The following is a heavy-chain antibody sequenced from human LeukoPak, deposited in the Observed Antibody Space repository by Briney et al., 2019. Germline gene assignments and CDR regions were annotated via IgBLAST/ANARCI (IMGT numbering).Heavy chain of an antibody. CDR3: ARHVWDLTVTYNWFDP. V-gene: IGHV5-51*01. J-gene: IGHJ5*02. D-gene: IGHD4-17*01. CDR2: IYPGDSDT. CDR1: GSSFSTNW. Sequence: NRGESLQISGQTSGSSFSTNWIGWVRQLPGKGLESRGIIYPGDSDTRYSPSFQGQVTISADKSISTAYLQWSSLKASDTAMYYCARHVWDLTVTYNWFDPWGQGTLVTVSS.